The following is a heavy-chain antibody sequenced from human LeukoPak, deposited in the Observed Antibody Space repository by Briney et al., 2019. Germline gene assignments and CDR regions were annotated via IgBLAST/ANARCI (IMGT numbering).Heavy chain of an antibody. CDR2: IIPIFGTA. V-gene: IGHV1-69*13. D-gene: IGHD2-15*01. J-gene: IGHJ4*02. CDR3: ARDRGVSCYPRCRFDY. Sequence: SVKVSCKASGYTFTSYGISWVRQAPGQGLEWMGGIIPIFGTANYAQKFQGRVTITADESTSTAYMELSSLRSEDTAVYYCARDRGVSCYPRCRFDYWGQGTLVTVSS. CDR1: GYTFTSYG.